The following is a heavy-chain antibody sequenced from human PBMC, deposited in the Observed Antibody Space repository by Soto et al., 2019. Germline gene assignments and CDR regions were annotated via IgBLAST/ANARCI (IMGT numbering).Heavy chain of an antibody. Sequence: SETLSLTCWVCGGCVISPTHFWTWIRQSPGKGLEWIGYIYFSGITNSNPSLKSRVTISADTSKNQFSLRLSSVTAADTAVYYCAREDMSGTYYFDYWGHGTLVTVSS. V-gene: IGHV4-61*01. D-gene: IGHD1-26*01. CDR3: AREDMSGTYYFDY. J-gene: IGHJ4*01. CDR2: IYFSGIT. CDR1: GGCVISPTHF.